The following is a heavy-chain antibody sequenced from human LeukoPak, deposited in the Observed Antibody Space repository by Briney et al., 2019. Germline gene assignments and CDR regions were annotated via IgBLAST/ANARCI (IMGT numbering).Heavy chain of an antibody. V-gene: IGHV3-21*01. Sequence: PGGTLRLSCAASRFTLSSYNMNWGREAPGTGLGWGSSIGSSSSYIYYADSVKGRFTISRDNAKNSLFLQMNSLRAEDTAVYYCARGGEMATQLFFYLDYWGQGTLVTVSS. J-gene: IGHJ4*02. CDR2: IGSSSSYI. CDR1: RFTLSSYN. D-gene: IGHD5-24*01. CDR3: ARGGEMATQLFFYLDY.